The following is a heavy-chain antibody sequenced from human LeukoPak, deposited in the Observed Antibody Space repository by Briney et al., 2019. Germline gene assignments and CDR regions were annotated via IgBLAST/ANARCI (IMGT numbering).Heavy chain of an antibody. CDR1: GGSFSGYY. CDR3: ARSGYGGVRGATFDY. D-gene: IGHD3-10*01. Sequence: PSETLSLTCAVYGGSFSGYYWSWIRQPPGKGLEWIGEINHSGSTNYNSSLKSRVTISVDTSKNQFSLKLSSVTAADTAVYYCARSGYGGVRGATFDYWGQGTLVTVSS. CDR2: INHSGST. V-gene: IGHV4-34*01. J-gene: IGHJ4*02.